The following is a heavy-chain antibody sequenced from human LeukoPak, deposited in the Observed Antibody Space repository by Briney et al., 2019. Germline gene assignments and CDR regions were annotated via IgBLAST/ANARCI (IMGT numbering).Heavy chain of an antibody. V-gene: IGHV3-30-3*01. D-gene: IGHD3-3*01. J-gene: IGHJ4*02. CDR3: AREPLGFGVVTHDY. CDR1: GFTFSSYA. CDR2: ISYDGSNK. Sequence: PGRSLRLSCAASGFTFSSYAMHWVRQAPGKGLEWVAVISYDGSNKYYADSVKGRFTISRDNSKNTLYLQMNSLRAEDTAVYYCAREPLGFGVVTHDYWGQGTLVTVSS.